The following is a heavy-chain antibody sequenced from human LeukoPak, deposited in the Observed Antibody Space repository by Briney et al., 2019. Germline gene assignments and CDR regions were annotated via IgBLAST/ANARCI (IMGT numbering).Heavy chain of an antibody. CDR3: ARDRKESYYDNSGFLDY. CDR1: GFTFYSYS. CDR2: ITSTSSYI. Sequence: GGSLRLSCAASGFTFYSYSMNWVRQAPGKGLEWVSSITSTSSYIYYADSVKGRFTISRDNAKNSLYLQMNSLRVEDTAVYYCARDRKESYYDNSGFLDYWGQGTLVTVSS. D-gene: IGHD3-22*01. V-gene: IGHV3-21*01. J-gene: IGHJ4*02.